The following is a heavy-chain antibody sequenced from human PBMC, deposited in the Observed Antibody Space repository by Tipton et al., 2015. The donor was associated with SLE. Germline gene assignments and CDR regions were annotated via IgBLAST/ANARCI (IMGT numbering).Heavy chain of an antibody. D-gene: IGHD5-12*01. CDR1: GGSISSHY. V-gene: IGHV4-4*08. CDR3: ARDSRLVATGDAFDI. Sequence: TLSLTCTVSGGSISSHYWSWIRQPPGEGLEWMGYIYYSGSTNYNPSLKSRVTIPVDTSKNQFSLKLSSVTAADTAVYYCARDSRLVATGDAFDIWGQGTMVTVSS. J-gene: IGHJ3*02. CDR2: IYYSGST.